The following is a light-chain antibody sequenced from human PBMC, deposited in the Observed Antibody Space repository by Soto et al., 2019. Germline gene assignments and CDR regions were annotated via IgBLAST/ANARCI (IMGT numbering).Light chain of an antibody. CDR2: GAS. Sequence: EIVMTQSPATLSVSPGERATLSCRASQSIRNNLIWYQQKSGQAPRLLIYGASTRATGIPARFSGSGSGTEFTLTISSLQSEDFAVYYCQQYSKWPITFGQGTRLEIK. CDR1: QSIRNN. J-gene: IGKJ5*01. CDR3: QQYSKWPIT. V-gene: IGKV3-15*01.